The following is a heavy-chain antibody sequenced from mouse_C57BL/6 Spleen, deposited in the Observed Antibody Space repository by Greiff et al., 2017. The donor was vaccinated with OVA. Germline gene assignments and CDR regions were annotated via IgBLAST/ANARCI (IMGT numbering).Heavy chain of an antibody. CDR3: ARYEGTGYYFDY. CDR2: IDPSDSET. CDR1: GYTFTSYW. J-gene: IGHJ2*01. D-gene: IGHD2-12*01. Sequence: QVQLQQPGAELVRPGSSVKLSCKASGYTFTSYWMHWVKQRPIQGLEWIGNIDPSDSETHYNQKFKDKATLTVDKSSSTAYMQLSSLTSEDSAVYYCARYEGTGYYFDYWGQGTTLTVSS. V-gene: IGHV1-52*01.